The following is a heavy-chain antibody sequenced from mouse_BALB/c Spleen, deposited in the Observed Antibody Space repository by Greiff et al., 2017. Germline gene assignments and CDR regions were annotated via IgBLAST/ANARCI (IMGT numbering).Heavy chain of an antibody. J-gene: IGHJ4*01. CDR2: INSNGGST. Sequence: EVMLVESGGGLVQPGGSLKLSCAASGFTFSSYGMSWVRQTPDKRLELVATINSNGGSTYYPDSVKGRFTISRDNAKNTLYLQMSSLKSEDTAMYYCARETGYYGYAMDYWGQGTSVTVSS. CDR1: GFTFSSYG. D-gene: IGHD1-1*01. V-gene: IGHV5-6-3*01. CDR3: ARETGYYGYAMDY.